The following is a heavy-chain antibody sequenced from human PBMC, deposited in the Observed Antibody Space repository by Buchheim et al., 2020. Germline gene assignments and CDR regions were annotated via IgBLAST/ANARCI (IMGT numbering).Heavy chain of an antibody. V-gene: IGHV4-34*01. CDR3: ARGHITMVRGVGFGGVYYYYYYGMDV. Sequence: QVQLQQWGAGLLKPSETLSLTCAVYGGSFSGYYWSWIRQPPGKGLEWIGEINHSGSTNYNPSLKSRVTISVDTSKNQFSLKLSSVTAADTAVYYCARGHITMVRGVGFGGVYYYYYYGMDVWGQGTT. J-gene: IGHJ6*02. CDR1: GGSFSGYY. CDR2: INHSGST. D-gene: IGHD3-10*01.